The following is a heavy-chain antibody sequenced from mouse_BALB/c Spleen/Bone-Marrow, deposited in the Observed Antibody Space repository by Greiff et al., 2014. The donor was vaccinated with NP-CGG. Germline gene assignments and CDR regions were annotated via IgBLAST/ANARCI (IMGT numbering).Heavy chain of an antibody. D-gene: IGHD2-3*01. V-gene: IGHV4-1*02. CDR1: GFDFSGFW. CDR3: ARLGYYGGFAY. Sequence: EVKLMESGGGLVQPGGSLKLSCAASGFDFSGFWMGWVRQAPGKGLEWIGEINPDSSTINYTPSLKDRFIISRDNAKNTLYLQMXXXXSEDTALYYCARLGYYGGFAYWGQGTLVTVSA. CDR2: INPDSSTI. J-gene: IGHJ3*01.